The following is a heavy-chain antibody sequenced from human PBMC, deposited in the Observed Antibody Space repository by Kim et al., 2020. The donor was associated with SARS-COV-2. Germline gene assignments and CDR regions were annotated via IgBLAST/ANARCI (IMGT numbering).Heavy chain of an antibody. J-gene: IGHJ4*02. Sequence: ASVKVSCKASGYTFTSYAMNWVRQAPGQGLEWMGWINTNTGNPTYAQGFTGRFVFSLDTSVSTAYLQISSLKAEDTAVYYCARTGRYYDFWSGYYPDFDYWGQGTLVTVSS. V-gene: IGHV7-4-1*02. D-gene: IGHD3-3*01. CDR2: INTNTGNP. CDR3: ARTGRYYDFWSGYYPDFDY. CDR1: GYTFTSYA.